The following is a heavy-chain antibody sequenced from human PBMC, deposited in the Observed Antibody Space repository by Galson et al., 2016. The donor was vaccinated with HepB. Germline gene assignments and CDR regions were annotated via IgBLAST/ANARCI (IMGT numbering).Heavy chain of an antibody. J-gene: IGHJ4*02. CDR3: ARGWFGY. V-gene: IGHV3-30-3*01. CDR1: GLNFSSYA. CDR2: ISYHGNSQ. D-gene: IGHD2-15*01. Sequence: SLRLSCAVSGLNFSSYAMHWVRQAPGKGLEWVALISYHGNSQYYADSVEGRFIISRNNSNNTLYLKMNSVRTEDTAIYYCARGWFGYWGQGILVTVSS.